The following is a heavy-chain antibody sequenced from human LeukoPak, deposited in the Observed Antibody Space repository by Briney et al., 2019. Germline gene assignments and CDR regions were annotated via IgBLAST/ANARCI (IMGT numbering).Heavy chain of an antibody. D-gene: IGHD5-12*01. CDR1: GGSISSYY. V-gene: IGHV4-59*12. CDR2: ISYSGTT. Sequence: SETLSLTCTVSGGSISSYYWNWIRQHPGEGLEWIGYISYSGTTSYNPSLKSRVTISVDTSKNQFSLKLSSVTAADTAVYYCARDRDEYSGYAGSDYWGQGTLVTVSS. J-gene: IGHJ4*02. CDR3: ARDRDEYSGYAGSDY.